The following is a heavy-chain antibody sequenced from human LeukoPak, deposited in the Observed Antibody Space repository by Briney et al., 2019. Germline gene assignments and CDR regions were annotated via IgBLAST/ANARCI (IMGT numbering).Heavy chain of an antibody. Sequence: SQTLSLTCTVSGGSISSGDYYWSWIRQPPGKGLEWIGYIYYSGSTYYNPSLKSRVTISVDTSKNQFSLKLSSVTAADTAVYYCARLRGYSYGYPYQVDYWGQGTLVTVSS. CDR1: GGSISSGDYY. J-gene: IGHJ4*02. CDR2: IYYSGST. CDR3: ARLRGYSYGYPYQVDY. V-gene: IGHV4-30-4*01. D-gene: IGHD5-18*01.